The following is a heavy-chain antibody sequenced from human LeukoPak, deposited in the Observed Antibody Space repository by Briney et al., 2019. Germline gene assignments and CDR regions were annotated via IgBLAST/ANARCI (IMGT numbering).Heavy chain of an antibody. J-gene: IGHJ4*02. CDR1: GFTFSSYS. Sequence: KTGGSLRLSCAASGFTFSSYSMNWVRQAPGKGLEWVSSISSSSSYIYYADSVKGRFTISRDNAKNSLYLQMNSLRAEDTAVYYCASTYSSGWSIGYWGQGTLVTVSS. V-gene: IGHV3-21*01. CDR2: ISSSSSYI. D-gene: IGHD6-19*01. CDR3: ASTYSSGWSIGY.